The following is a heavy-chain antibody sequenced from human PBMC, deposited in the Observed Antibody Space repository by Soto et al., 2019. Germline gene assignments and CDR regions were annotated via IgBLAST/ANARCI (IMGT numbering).Heavy chain of an antibody. CDR1: GFTFSSYG. J-gene: IGHJ4*02. CDR2: ISYDGSNK. V-gene: IGHV3-30*18. CDR3: AKGLYSGSYSDFDY. Sequence: QVQLVESGGGVVQPGRSLRLSCAASGFTFSSYGMHWVRQAPGKGLEWVAVISYDGSNKYYADSVKGRFTISRDNSKKPMYLQMNSLRAEDTAVYYCAKGLYSGSYSDFDYWGQGTLVTVSS. D-gene: IGHD1-26*01.